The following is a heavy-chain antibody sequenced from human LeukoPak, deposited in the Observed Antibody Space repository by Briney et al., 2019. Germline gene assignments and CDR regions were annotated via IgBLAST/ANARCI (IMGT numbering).Heavy chain of an antibody. V-gene: IGHV4-61*08. J-gene: IGHJ4*02. CDR2: IYYSGST. CDR3: ARHAGYCSGGSCYSGHYYFDY. Sequence: SETLSLTCTVSGGSISSGDYYWSWIRQPPGKGLEWIGYIYYSGSTNYNPSLKSRVTISVDTSKNQFSLKLSSVTAADTAVYYCARHAGYCSGGSCYSGHYYFDYWGQGTLVTVSS. D-gene: IGHD2-15*01. CDR1: GGSISSGDYY.